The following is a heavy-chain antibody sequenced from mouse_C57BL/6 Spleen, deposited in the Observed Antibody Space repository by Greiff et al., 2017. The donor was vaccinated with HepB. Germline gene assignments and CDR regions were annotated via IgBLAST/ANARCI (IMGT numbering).Heavy chain of an antibody. CDR2: IDPSDSET. V-gene: IGHV1-52*01. D-gene: IGHD1-1*01. CDR1: GYTFTSYW. J-gene: IGHJ4*01. Sequence: QVQLQQPGAELVRPGSSVKLSCKASGYTFTSYWMHWVKQRPIQGLEWIGNIDPSDSETHYNQKFKDKATLTVDKSSSTAYMQLSSLTSEDSAVYYCARSITTVVAPYYAMDYWGQGTSVPVSS. CDR3: ARSITTVVAPYYAMDY.